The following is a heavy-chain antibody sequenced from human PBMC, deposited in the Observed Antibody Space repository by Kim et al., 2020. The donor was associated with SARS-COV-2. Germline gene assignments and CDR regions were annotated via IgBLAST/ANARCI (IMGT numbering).Heavy chain of an antibody. V-gene: IGHV3-48*02. CDR1: GFTFSSYS. Sequence: GGSLRLSCAASGFTFSSYSMNWVRQAPGKGLEWVSYISSSSTIYHADSVKGRFTISRDNAKNSVYLQMNSLRDEDTAVYYCARSGNFRVDYWGQGTLVTVSS. J-gene: IGHJ4*02. CDR3: ARSGNFRVDY. CDR2: ISSSSTI.